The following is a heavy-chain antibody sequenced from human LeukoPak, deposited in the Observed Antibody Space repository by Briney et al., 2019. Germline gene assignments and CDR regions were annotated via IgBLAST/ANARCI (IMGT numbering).Heavy chain of an antibody. D-gene: IGHD2-21*02. CDR3: ARNPSLHIVVVTAIDY. Sequence: SETLSLTCTVSGDSISSSGYYWGWIRQPPGKGLEWIGNINYSGRTYYNPSLKSRVTISVDTSKNQFSLKLSSVTAADTAVYYCARNPSLHIVVVTAIDYWGLGTLVTVSS. CDR1: GDSISSSGYY. CDR2: INYSGRT. J-gene: IGHJ4*02. V-gene: IGHV4-39*01.